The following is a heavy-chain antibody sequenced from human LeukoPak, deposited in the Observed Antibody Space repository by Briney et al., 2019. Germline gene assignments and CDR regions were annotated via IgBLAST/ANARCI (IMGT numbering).Heavy chain of an antibody. CDR2: ISGDGGIT. J-gene: IGHJ6*02. D-gene: IGHD3-10*01. CDR3: AEEGPGNYGSGTRYYYYAMDV. V-gene: IGHV3-43*02. CDR1: GFTFHDYP. Sequence: GGSLRLSCAASGFTFHDYPIHWVRQAPGKGLEWVSVISGDGGITYYSDSVRGRFTISRDNSKNSLFLQMNSLRTEDTAFYYCAEEGPGNYGSGTRYYYYAMDVWGQGTTVTVSS.